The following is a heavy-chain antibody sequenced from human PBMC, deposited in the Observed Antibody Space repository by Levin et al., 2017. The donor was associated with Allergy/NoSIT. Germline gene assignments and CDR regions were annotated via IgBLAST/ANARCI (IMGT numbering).Heavy chain of an antibody. V-gene: IGHV4-59*01. CDR2: IYYSGST. J-gene: IGHJ4*02. D-gene: IGHD3-16*01. CDR3: ARAERGGIRKFDY. Sequence: GSLRLSCTVSGGSISSYYWSWIRQPPGKGLEWIGYIYYSGSTNYNPSLKSRVTISVDTSKNQFSLKLSSVTAADTAVYYCARAERGGIRKFDYWGQGTLVTVSS. CDR1: GGSISSYY.